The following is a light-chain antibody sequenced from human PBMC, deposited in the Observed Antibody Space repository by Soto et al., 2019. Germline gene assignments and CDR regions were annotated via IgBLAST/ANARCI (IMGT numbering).Light chain of an antibody. CDR2: GAS. CDR3: QQYVSSPWA. CDR1: QSVTNSF. J-gene: IGKJ1*01. Sequence: EIVLAQSPGTLSLSPGERATLSCRASQSVTNSFLAWYQQKPGQAPRLLIYGASRRATGIPDMFTGSGSGTDFTLTISRLEPEDFAVYYCQQYVSSPWAFGQGTKVEI. V-gene: IGKV3-20*01.